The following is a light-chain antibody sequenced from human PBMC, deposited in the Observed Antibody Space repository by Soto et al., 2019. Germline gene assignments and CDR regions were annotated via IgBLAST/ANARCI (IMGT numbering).Light chain of an antibody. J-gene: IGKJ5*01. Sequence: EIVMTHAPLTLSVSPGERATLSCRARQFVSSNLAWYQQKPGQAPRLLIYGASTRATGIPARFSGSGSGTEFTLTISNLQPEDFAVYFCQQYHTWPPITFGQGTRLEIK. V-gene: IGKV3D-15*01. CDR1: QFVSSN. CDR3: QQYHTWPPIT. CDR2: GAS.